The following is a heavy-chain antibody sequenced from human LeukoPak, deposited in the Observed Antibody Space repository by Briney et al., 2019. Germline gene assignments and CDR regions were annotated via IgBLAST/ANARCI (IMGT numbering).Heavy chain of an antibody. CDR2: IYSGGST. J-gene: IGHJ5*02. Sequence: GGSLRLSCAASGFTVSSNYMSWVRQAPGKGLELVSVIYSGGSTYYPDSAKGRFTISRDNSKNTLSLQMTRLRAEDTAVYYCARAQTTVAWFDRWGQGTLVTVSS. D-gene: IGHD4-23*01. V-gene: IGHV3-66*01. CDR1: GFTVSSNY. CDR3: ARAQTTVAWFDR.